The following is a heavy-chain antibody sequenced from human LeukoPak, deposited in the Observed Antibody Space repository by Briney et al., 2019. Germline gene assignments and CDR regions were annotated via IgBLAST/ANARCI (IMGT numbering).Heavy chain of an antibody. CDR3: AKGPWYFDL. J-gene: IGHJ2*01. CDR2: ISGSGGST. CDR1: GLTFSSYA. V-gene: IGHV3-23*01. Sequence: GGSLRLSCAASGLTFSSYAMSWVRQAPGKGREWVSAISGSGGSTYYADSVKGRFAISRDNSKNTLYLQMNSLRAEDTAVYYCAKGPWYFDLWGRGTLVTVSS.